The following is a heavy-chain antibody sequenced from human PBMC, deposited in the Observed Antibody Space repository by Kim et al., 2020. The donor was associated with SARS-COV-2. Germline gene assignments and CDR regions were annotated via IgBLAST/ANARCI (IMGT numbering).Heavy chain of an antibody. Sequence: ASVKVSCKASGYTFTSYAMNWVRQAPGQGLEWMGWSNTNTGNPTYAQGFTGRFVFSLDTSVSTAYLQISSLKAEDTAVYYCASTIAAAGPATDAFDIWGQGTMVTVSS. CDR3: ASTIAAAGPATDAFDI. CDR1: GYTFTSYA. V-gene: IGHV7-4-1*02. J-gene: IGHJ3*02. CDR2: SNTNTGNP. D-gene: IGHD6-13*01.